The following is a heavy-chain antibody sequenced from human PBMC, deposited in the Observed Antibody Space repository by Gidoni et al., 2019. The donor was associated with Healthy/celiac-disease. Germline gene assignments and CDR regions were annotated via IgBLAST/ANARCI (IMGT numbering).Heavy chain of an antibody. CDR2: IYHSGST. J-gene: IGHJ4*02. D-gene: IGHD3-22*01. V-gene: IGHV4-38-2*01. CDR3: ARLDYYDSSGYYPLYYFDY. Sequence: QVQLQESGPGLVKPSETLSLTCAVSGYSISSGYYWGWIRQPPGKGLEWIGSIYHSGSTSYNPSLKSRVTISVDTSKNQFSLKLSSVTAADTAVYYCARLDYYDSSGYYPLYYFDYWGQGTLVTVSS. CDR1: GYSISSGYY.